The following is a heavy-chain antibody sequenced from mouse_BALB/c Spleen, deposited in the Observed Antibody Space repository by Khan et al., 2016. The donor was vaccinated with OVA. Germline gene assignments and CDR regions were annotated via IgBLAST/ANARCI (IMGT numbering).Heavy chain of an antibody. D-gene: IGHD2-10*01. CDR3: ARQPYYHYYIMDY. CDR2: IWSDGST. J-gene: IGHJ4*01. V-gene: IGHV2-6-1*01. Sequence: QVQLKESGPGLVAPSQSLSITCTISGFSLTNYGVHWVRQPPGKGLEWLVVIWSDGSTTYNSALKSRLSISKDNSKSQVFLKMNSLQTDDTAMYYCARQPYYHYYIMDYWGRGTSVTVSP. CDR1: GFSLTNYG.